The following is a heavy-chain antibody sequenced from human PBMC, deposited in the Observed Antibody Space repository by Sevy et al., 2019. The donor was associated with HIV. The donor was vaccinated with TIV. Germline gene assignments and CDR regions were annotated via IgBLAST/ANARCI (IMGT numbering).Heavy chain of an antibody. CDR1: GLRVTANY. D-gene: IGHD3-10*01. Sequence: GSLRLSCAASGLRVTANYLSWVRQAPGKGLEWVSITYSGGATDYSDSVKGRFTISRDNSKNTLYLQMNSLRAEDTAVYFCARSYRGVKAYYFDYLGQGAVVTVSS. CDR3: ARSYRGVKAYYFDY. J-gene: IGHJ4*02. CDR2: TYSGGAT. V-gene: IGHV3-53*01.